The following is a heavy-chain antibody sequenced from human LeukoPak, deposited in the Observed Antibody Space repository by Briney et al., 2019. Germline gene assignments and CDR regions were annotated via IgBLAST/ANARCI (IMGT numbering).Heavy chain of an antibody. D-gene: IGHD1-1*01. J-gene: IGHJ6*03. CDR1: GDTFTSYD. V-gene: IGHV1-8*01. CDR3: ARDRAGTTLIRHHDYYYMDV. CDR2: MNPNTANT. Sequence: ASVKVSCKASGDTFTSYDTNWVRQAPGQGLEWMGWMNPNTANTGYAQKFQGRVTITRNTSISTSYMELNSLRAEDTAVYYCARDRAGTTLIRHHDYYYMDVWGKGTTVTVSS.